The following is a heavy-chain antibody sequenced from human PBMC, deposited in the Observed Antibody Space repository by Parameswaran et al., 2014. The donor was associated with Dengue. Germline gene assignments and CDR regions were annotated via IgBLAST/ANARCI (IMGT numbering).Heavy chain of an antibody. Sequence: RWIRQPPGKGLEWIGYIYYSGSTYYNPSLKSRVTISVDTSKNQFSLKLSSVTAADTAVYYCARGIAAAALYYFDYWGQGTLVTVSS. J-gene: IGHJ4*02. CDR3: ARGIAAAALYYFDY. D-gene: IGHD6-13*01. CDR2: IYYSGST. V-gene: IGHV4-30-4*01.